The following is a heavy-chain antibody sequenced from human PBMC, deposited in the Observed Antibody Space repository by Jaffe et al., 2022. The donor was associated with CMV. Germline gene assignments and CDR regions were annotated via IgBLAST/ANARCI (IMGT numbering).Heavy chain of an antibody. Sequence: QLQLQESGPGLVKPSETLSLTCTVSGGSISSSSYYWGWIRQPPGKGLEWIGSIYYSGSTYYNPSLKSRVTISVDTSKNQFSLKLSSVTAADTAVYYCARLDTYGDYVNYWGQGTLVTVSS. V-gene: IGHV4-39*01. J-gene: IGHJ4*02. CDR2: IYYSGST. CDR1: GGSISSSSYY. CDR3: ARLDTYGDYVNY. D-gene: IGHD4-17*01.